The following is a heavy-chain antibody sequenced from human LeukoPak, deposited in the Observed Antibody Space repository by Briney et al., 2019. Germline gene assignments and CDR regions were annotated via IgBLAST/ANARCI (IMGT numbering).Heavy chain of an antibody. CDR3: AREEMGYDSSGYYYGWFDP. V-gene: IGHV1-18*01. CDR2: ISAYNGNT. D-gene: IGHD3-22*01. CDR1: GYTFTSYG. Sequence: ASVKVSCKASGYTFTSYGISWVRQAPGQGLEWMGWISAYNGNTNYAQKLQGRVTMTTDTSTSTAYMELRSLRSDDTAVYYCAREEMGYDSSGYYYGWFDPWGQGTLVTVSS. J-gene: IGHJ5*02.